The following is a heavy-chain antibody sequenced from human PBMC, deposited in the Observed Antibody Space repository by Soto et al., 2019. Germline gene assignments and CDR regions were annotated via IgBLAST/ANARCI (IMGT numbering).Heavy chain of an antibody. Sequence: QLVESGGGVVQPERSLKLSCTASNFVFSVYSLHWVRQAPGKGLEWVALISYDGGNKYYADSVKGRFTISRDNSKNTLYLQMNSLRREDTADYCCARDKDQYDVWGGPLDSWGQGTLVTVSS. D-gene: IGHD3-3*01. CDR1: NFVFSVYS. V-gene: IGHV3-30-3*01. CDR2: ISYDGGNK. J-gene: IGHJ4*02. CDR3: ARDKDQYDVWGGPLDS.